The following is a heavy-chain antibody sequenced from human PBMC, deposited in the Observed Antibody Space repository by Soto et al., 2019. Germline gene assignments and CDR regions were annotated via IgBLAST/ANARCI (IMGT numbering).Heavy chain of an antibody. V-gene: IGHV3-23*01. CDR2: ISGSGGNT. CDR1: GLTFSNYA. CDR3: AKDPTGTTRNFDC. Sequence: EVQLLESGGDLVQPGGSLRLSCAASGLTFSNYAMNWVRQAPGKGLEWVSAISGSGGNTYYADSVRGRFTISRDNSKNPLYLQMNSLRAEDTTLYYCAKDPTGTTRNFDCWGQGTLVTVSS. J-gene: IGHJ4*02. D-gene: IGHD1-7*01.